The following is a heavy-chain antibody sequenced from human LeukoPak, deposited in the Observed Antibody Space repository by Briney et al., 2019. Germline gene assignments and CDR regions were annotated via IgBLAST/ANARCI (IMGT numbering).Heavy chain of an antibody. V-gene: IGHV4-4*09. J-gene: IGHJ4*02. CDR2: IYTSGST. D-gene: IGHD3-10*01. CDR1: GGFISNYY. Sequence: PSETLSLTCTVSGGFISNYYWNWIRQPPGKGLEWIGYIYTSGSTNYNPSLKSRLTISIDTSKNQFSLKLSSVTAADTAVYYCARHYTPGAINSWGQGTLVTVSS. CDR3: ARHYTPGAINS.